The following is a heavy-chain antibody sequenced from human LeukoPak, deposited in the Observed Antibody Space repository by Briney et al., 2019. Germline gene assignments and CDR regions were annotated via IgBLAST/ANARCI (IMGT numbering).Heavy chain of an antibody. V-gene: IGHV4-39*01. CDR1: GDSVTTYY. CDR2: IYYSGST. Sequence: SETLSLTCSVSGDSVTTYYWGWIRQPPGKGLEWIGSIYYSGSTYYNPSLKSRVTMSVDTSKNQFSLKLSSVTAADTAVYYCGGYNFYYFDYWGQGTLVTVSS. D-gene: IGHD5-24*01. J-gene: IGHJ4*02. CDR3: GGYNFYYFDY.